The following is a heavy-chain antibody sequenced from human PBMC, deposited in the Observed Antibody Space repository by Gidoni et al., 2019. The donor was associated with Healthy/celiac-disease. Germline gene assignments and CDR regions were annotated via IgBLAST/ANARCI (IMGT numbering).Heavy chain of an antibody. V-gene: IGHV1-18*04. CDR2: IRAYNGNT. CDR1: GSTFTSYG. J-gene: IGHJ4*02. D-gene: IGHD1-26*01. Sequence: QVQLVQSGAEVKKPGAQVRVSCTASGSTFTSYGISLVGQAPGQGLEWMGWIRAYNGNTNYAQKLQGRVTMTTDTSTSTAYMELRSLRSDDTAVYYCARDHHGSYCDYWGQGTLVTVSS. CDR3: ARDHHGSYCDY.